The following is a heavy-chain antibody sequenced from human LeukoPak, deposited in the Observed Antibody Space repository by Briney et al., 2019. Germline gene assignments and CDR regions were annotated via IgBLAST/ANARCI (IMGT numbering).Heavy chain of an antibody. CDR2: INPSGGST. J-gene: IGHJ4*02. CDR3: ARESDIVVVPAAMAMSPRQREFDY. V-gene: IGHV1-46*01. CDR1: GYTFTSYY. Sequence: GASVKASCKASGYTFTSYYMHWVRQAPGQGLEWMGIINPSGGSTSYAQKFQGRVTMTRDTSTSTVYMELSSLRSEDTAVYYCARESDIVVVPAAMAMSPRQREFDYWGQGTLVTVSS. D-gene: IGHD2-2*01.